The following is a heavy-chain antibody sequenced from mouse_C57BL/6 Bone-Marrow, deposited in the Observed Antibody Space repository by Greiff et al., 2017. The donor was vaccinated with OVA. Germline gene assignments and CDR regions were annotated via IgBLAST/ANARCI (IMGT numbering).Heavy chain of an antibody. CDR2: IDPENGDT. CDR3: TTSGGTDYFDY. J-gene: IGHJ2*01. CDR1: GFNIKDDY. Sequence: VQLQQSGAELVRPGASVKLSCTASGFNIKDDYMHWVKQRPEQGLEWIGWIDPENGDTEYASKFQGKATITADTSSNTAYLQPSSLTSEDTAVYDGTTSGGTDYFDYWGQGTTLTVSS. V-gene: IGHV14-4*01. D-gene: IGHD3-3*01.